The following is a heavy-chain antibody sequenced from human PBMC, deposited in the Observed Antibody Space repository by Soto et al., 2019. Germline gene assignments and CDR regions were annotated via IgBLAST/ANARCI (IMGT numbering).Heavy chain of an antibody. CDR1: GGTFSSYA. V-gene: IGHV1-69*12. D-gene: IGHD6-19*01. CDR3: ATRSSGSGSYYYGMDV. J-gene: IGHJ6*02. Sequence: QVQLVQSGAEVKKPGSSVKVSCKASGGTFSSYAISWVRQAPGQGLEWMGGIIPIFGTANYAQKFQGRVTLTEDESTSTASMELSSLRSEDTAVYYCATRSSGSGSYYYGMDVWGQGTTVTVSS. CDR2: IIPIFGTA.